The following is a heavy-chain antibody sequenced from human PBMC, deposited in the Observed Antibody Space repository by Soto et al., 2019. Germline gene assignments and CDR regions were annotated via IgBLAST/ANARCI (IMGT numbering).Heavy chain of an antibody. J-gene: IGHJ4*02. CDR2: IYYSGST. Sequence: PPETLSLTCTVSGGSISSGDYYWSWIRQPPGKGLEWIGYIYYSGSTYYNPSLKSRVTISVDTSKNQFSLKLSSVTAADTAVYYCAREYVYGGTPCYFDYWGQGTLVTVSS. CDR1: GGSISSGDYY. V-gene: IGHV4-30-4*01. D-gene: IGHD4-17*01. CDR3: AREYVYGGTPCYFDY.